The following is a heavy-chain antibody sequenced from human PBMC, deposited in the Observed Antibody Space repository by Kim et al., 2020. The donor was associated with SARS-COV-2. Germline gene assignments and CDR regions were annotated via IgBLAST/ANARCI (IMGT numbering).Heavy chain of an antibody. D-gene: IGHD3-9*01. J-gene: IGHJ4*02. Sequence: GESLKISCKGSGYSFTSYWIGWVRQMPGKGLEWMGIIYPGDSDTRYSPSFQGQVTISADKSISTAYLQWSSLKASDTAMYYCARLDYDILTGYLYYFDYWGQGTLVTVSS. V-gene: IGHV5-51*01. CDR3: ARLDYDILTGYLYYFDY. CDR1: GYSFTSYW. CDR2: IYPGDSDT.